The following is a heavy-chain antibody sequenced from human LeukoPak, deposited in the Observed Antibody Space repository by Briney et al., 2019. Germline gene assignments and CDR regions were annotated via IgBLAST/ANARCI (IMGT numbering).Heavy chain of an antibody. D-gene: IGHD4-17*01. CDR3: ARGGYWGDYVFDF. CDR2: ISYDGSNK. J-gene: IGHJ4*02. Sequence: GRSLRLSCVASGFTFSRNGMHWVRQAPGKGLEWVAAISYDGSNKWHADSVKGRFTISRDNSKHTLYLQMNSLRAEDTAVYYCARGGYWGDYVFDFWGPGTLVTVSS. CDR1: GFTFSRNG. V-gene: IGHV3-30*03.